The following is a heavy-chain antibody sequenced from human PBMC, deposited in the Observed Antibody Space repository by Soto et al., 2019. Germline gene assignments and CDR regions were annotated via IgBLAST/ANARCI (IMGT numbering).Heavy chain of an antibody. J-gene: IGHJ6*02. CDR1: GYSFTDYH. CDR2: INPKRGGT. Sequence: ASVKASCKAPGYSFTDYHIHWVRQAPGQGLEWLGRINPKRGGTSTAQKFQGWVTMTRDRSISTVYMELTRLRSDDTAVYFCARGHSTDCSNGVCSFFYNHEMDVWGQGATVTVSS. CDR3: ARGHSTDCSNGVCSFFYNHEMDV. V-gene: IGHV1-2*04. D-gene: IGHD2-8*01.